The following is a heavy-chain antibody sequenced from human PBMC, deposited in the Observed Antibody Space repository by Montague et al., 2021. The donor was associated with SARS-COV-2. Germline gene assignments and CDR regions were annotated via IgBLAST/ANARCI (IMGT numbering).Heavy chain of an antibody. CDR2: IYTSGST. CDR3: ARGRLYYDSSGYYFDY. Sequence: TLSLTCTVSCGSISSGRYYWSWSRQPAGKGLEWIGRIYTSGSTNYNPSLKSRVTISLDTSKNQFSLKLSSVTAADTAVYYCARGRLYYDSSGYYFDYWGQGTLVTVSS. J-gene: IGHJ4*02. CDR1: CGSISSGRYY. V-gene: IGHV4-61*02. D-gene: IGHD3-22*01.